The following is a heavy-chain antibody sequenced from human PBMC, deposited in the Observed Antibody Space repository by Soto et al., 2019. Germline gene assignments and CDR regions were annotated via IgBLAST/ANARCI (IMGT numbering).Heavy chain of an antibody. CDR2: IYSGGST. Sequence: GGSLRLSCAASGFTVSSNYMSWVRQAPGKGLERVSVIYSGGSTYYADSVKGRFTISRDNSKNTLYLQMNSLRAEDTAVYYCARDRIAVAGNPEYFQHWGQGTLVTVSS. D-gene: IGHD6-19*01. J-gene: IGHJ1*01. CDR1: GFTVSSNY. CDR3: ARDRIAVAGNPEYFQH. V-gene: IGHV3-66*01.